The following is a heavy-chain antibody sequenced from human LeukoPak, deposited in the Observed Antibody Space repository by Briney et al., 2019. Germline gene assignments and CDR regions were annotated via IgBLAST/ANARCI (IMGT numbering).Heavy chain of an antibody. CDR2: ISAYNGNT. CDR1: GYTFTCYY. CDR3: ARDVSGWFDP. V-gene: IGHV1-18*04. J-gene: IGHJ5*02. D-gene: IGHD2-8*01. Sequence: GASVKVSCKASGYTFTCYYMHWVRQAPGQGLEWMGWISAYNGNTNYAQKLQGRVTMTTDTSTSTAYMELRSLRSDDTAVYYCARDVSGWFDPWGQGTLVTVSS.